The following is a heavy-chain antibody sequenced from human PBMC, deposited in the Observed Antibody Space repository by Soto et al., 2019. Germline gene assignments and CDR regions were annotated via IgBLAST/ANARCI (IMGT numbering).Heavy chain of an antibody. CDR1: GGTFSKYV. Sequence: ASVKVSFKASGGTFSKYVINWVRQATGQGLEWMGGIIPLFGTPNYAQKFQGRVTFTAHKSTSTAYTELRSLRSDDTAVYYCARGWETVGTTTPFGYWGQGTLVTVSS. J-gene: IGHJ4*02. D-gene: IGHD1-26*01. CDR3: ARGWETVGTTTPFGY. V-gene: IGHV1-69*06. CDR2: IIPLFGTP.